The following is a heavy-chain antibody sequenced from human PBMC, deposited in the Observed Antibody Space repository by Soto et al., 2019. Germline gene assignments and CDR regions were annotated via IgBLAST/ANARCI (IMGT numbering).Heavy chain of an antibody. Sequence: GGSLRLSCAASGFTFSSYAMYWVRQAPGKGLEWVAVIWYDGSNKYYADSVKGRFTISRDNSKNTLYLQMNSLRAEDTAVYYCARDSDSSGIWPDYWRQGTLVTVS. CDR2: IWYDGSNK. J-gene: IGHJ4*02. D-gene: IGHD3-22*01. CDR3: ARDSDSSGIWPDY. CDR1: GFTFSSYA. V-gene: IGHV3-33*01.